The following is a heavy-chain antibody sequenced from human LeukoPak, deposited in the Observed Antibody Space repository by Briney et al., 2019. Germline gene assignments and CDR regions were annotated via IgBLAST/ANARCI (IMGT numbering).Heavy chain of an antibody. Sequence: PGGSLRLSCAASGFTVSSNYMSWVRQAPGKGLEWVSVIYSGGSAYYADSVKGRFTISRDNSKNTLYLQMNSLRAEDTAVYYCARVSSSSWYVWFDPWGQGTLVTVSS. CDR3: ARVSSSSWYVWFDP. D-gene: IGHD6-13*01. CDR2: IYSGGSA. CDR1: GFTVSSNY. J-gene: IGHJ5*02. V-gene: IGHV3-66*01.